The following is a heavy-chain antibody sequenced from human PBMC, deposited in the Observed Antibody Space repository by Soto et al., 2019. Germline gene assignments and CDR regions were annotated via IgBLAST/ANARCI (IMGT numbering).Heavy chain of an antibody. V-gene: IGHV4-59*01. Sequence: SEPLALTCTVSGGSNTDYPSSWIRQSPGKGLEWIGYIYYSGTTNYNPSLMSRVTISVDTSKNHFSLKLTSVTAAETAVYYCATVYGSGSLTNWFDPWGRGTLVTVSS. J-gene: IGHJ5*02. CDR1: GGSNTDYP. CDR3: ATVYGSGSLTNWFDP. CDR2: IYYSGTT. D-gene: IGHD3-10*01.